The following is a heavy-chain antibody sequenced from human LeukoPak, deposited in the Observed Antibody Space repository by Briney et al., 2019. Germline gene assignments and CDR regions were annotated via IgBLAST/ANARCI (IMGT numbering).Heavy chain of an antibody. CDR2: ISSSSSYI. CDR3: AKDEGGGSAFDI. Sequence: GGSLRLSCAASGFTFSSYSMNWVRQAPGKGLEWVSSISSSSSYIYYADSVKGRFTISRDNSKNSLSLQMNSLRTEDPALFSCAKDEGGGSAFDIWGQGTMVTVSS. V-gene: IGHV3-21*04. D-gene: IGHD6-13*01. CDR1: GFTFSSYS. J-gene: IGHJ3*02.